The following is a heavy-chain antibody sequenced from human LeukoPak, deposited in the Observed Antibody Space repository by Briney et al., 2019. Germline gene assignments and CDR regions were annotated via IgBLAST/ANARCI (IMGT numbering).Heavy chain of an antibody. CDR2: TYYRSKWYN. Sequence: SQTLSLTCAISGDSVSSNSAAWHWIRQSPSRGLEWLGRTYYRSKWYNDYAVSVKSRITINPDTSKNQFSLQLNSVTPEDTAVYYCARVAWDFWSGYSLPYYYYGMDVWGQGTTVTVSS. CDR3: ARVAWDFWSGYSLPYYYYGMDV. D-gene: IGHD3-3*01. V-gene: IGHV6-1*01. CDR1: GDSVSSNSAA. J-gene: IGHJ6*02.